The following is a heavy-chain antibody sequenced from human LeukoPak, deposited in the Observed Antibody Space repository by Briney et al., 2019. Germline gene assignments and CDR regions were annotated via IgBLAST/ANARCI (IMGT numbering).Heavy chain of an antibody. CDR2: IYTSGST. J-gene: IGHJ4*02. CDR3: AREEYCGGDCYSPFDY. V-gene: IGHV4-61*02. CDR1: GGSISSGSYY. D-gene: IGHD2-21*02. Sequence: SETLSLTCTVSGGSISSGSYYWSWIRQPAGKGLEWIGRIYTSGSTNYNPSLKSRVTISVDTSKNQFSLKLSSVTAADTAVYYCAREEYCGGDCYSPFDYWGQGTLDTVSS.